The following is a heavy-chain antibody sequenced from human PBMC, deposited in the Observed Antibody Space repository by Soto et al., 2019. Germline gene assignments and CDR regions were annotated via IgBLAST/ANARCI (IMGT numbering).Heavy chain of an antibody. J-gene: IGHJ6*03. Sequence: PGGSLRLSCAASGFTFSNAWMSWVRQAPGKGLEWVGRIKSKTDGGTTDYAAPVKGRFTISRDDSKNTLYLQMNSLKTEDTAVYYCTTGDYDFWSGYYTYYYYMDVWGKGTTVTVSS. CDR1: GFTFSNAW. CDR3: TTGDYDFWSGYYTYYYYMDV. V-gene: IGHV3-15*01. D-gene: IGHD3-3*01. CDR2: IKSKTDGGTT.